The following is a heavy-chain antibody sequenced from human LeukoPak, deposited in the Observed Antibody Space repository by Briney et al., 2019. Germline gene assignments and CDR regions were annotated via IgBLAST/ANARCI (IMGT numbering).Heavy chain of an antibody. J-gene: IGHJ4*02. D-gene: IGHD3-10*01. CDR3: TSQNYYGPFDY. V-gene: IGHV3-73*01. CDR2: IRSKANSYAT. CDR1: GFTFSGSA. Sequence: GGSLKLSCAASGFTFSGSAMHWVRQASGKGLEWVGRIRSKANSYATAYAASVKGRFTISRGDSENTAYLQMNSLKTEDTAVYYCTSQNYYGPFDYWGQGTLVTVSS.